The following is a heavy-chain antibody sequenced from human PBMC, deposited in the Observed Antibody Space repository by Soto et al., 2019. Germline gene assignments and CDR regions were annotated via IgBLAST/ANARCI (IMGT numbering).Heavy chain of an antibody. J-gene: IGHJ6*02. CDR1: GGTFSSYA. D-gene: IGHD2-2*01. CDR2: IIPIFGTA. V-gene: IGHV1-69*01. CDR3: ARPCSSTSCSDMGYSYYYGMDV. Sequence: QVQLVQSGAEVKKPGSSVKVSCKASGGTFSSYAISWVRQAPGQGLEWMGGIIPIFGTANYAQKFQGRVTITADESTSTAYMELSSLRSEDTAVYYCARPCSSTSCSDMGYSYYYGMDVWGQGTTVTVSS.